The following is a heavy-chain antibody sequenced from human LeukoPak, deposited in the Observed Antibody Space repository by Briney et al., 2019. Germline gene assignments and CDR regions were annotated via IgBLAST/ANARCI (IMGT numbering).Heavy chain of an antibody. Sequence: PGGSLRLSCAASGFTFSSYEMNWVRQAPGKGLEWGSYISSSGSTIYYADSVKGRFTISRDNAKISLYLQMNSLRAEDTAVYYCAELGITMIGGVWGKGTTVTISS. CDR3: AELGITMIGGV. D-gene: IGHD3-10*02. CDR2: ISSSGSTI. V-gene: IGHV3-48*03. J-gene: IGHJ6*04. CDR1: GFTFSSYE.